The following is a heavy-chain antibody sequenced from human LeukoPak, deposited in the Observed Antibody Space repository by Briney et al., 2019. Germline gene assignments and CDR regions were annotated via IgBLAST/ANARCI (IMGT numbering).Heavy chain of an antibody. CDR1: GFSVSSNF. CDR3: ARDGYGYNYMDV. V-gene: IGHV3-53*01. CDR2: IYSGGTT. Sequence: GGSLRLSCAASGFSVSSNFMSWVRQAPGKGLEWVSVIYSGGTTYNADSVRGRFTISRDNSKNTLYLQMDSLRAEDTAVYYCARDGYGYNYMDVWGKGTTVTVSS. J-gene: IGHJ6*03. D-gene: IGHD5-12*01.